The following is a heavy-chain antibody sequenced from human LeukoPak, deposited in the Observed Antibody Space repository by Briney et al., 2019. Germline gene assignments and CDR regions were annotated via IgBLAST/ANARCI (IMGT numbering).Heavy chain of an antibody. CDR3: AREKREFRSSGKGWGPSSVMDA. CDR2: ISSSSSTM. V-gene: IGHV3-48*01. CDR1: GFTFSSYS. Sequence: GGSLRLSCAASGFTFSSYSMNWVRQAPGKGLEWVSYISSSSSTMYYADSVKGRFTISRDNAKNSLYLQMNSLRAEDTAVYYWAREKREFRSSGKGWGPSSVMDAGGKGPRSPSPQ. J-gene: IGHJ6*04. D-gene: IGHD6-19*01.